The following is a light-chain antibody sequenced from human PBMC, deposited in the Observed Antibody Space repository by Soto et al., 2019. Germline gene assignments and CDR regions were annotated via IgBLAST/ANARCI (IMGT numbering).Light chain of an antibody. V-gene: IGLV2-23*01. CDR2: EGT. Sequence: QSVLTQPASVSESPGQSITISCTGTNNDVGNYKLVSWFQHHLGKAPKLIIYEGTKRPSGVSNRFSASQSGNTASLTISGLQAEDEADYYCYSYAGTSTWLFGGGTKLTVL. J-gene: IGLJ3*02. CDR3: YSYAGTSTWL. CDR1: NNDVGNYKL.